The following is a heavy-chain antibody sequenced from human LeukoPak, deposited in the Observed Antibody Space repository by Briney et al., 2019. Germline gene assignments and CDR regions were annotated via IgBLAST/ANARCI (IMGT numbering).Heavy chain of an antibody. V-gene: IGHV3-30*18. Sequence: GTSLRLSCATSGFTFSSYGMHWVRQVPGKGLEWVAVISNDGSNIQYGDSAKGRFTISRDNSKNTVFLHMDSLRSEDTAVYYCAKDPYRVIVATGNYLDPWGQGTLVTVSS. CDR3: AKDPYRVIVATGNYLDP. D-gene: IGHD2-21*01. J-gene: IGHJ5*02. CDR2: ISNDGSNI. CDR1: GFTFSSYG.